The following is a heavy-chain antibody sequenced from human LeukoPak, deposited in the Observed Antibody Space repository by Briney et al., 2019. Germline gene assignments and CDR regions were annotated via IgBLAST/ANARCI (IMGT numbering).Heavy chain of an antibody. V-gene: IGHV4-31*03. CDR3: ARIEAVTRGYNHAYYFDY. CDR1: GDSISSGGYY. CDR2: IYYTGTT. D-gene: IGHD5-18*01. J-gene: IGHJ4*02. Sequence: SETLSLTCTVSGDSISSGGYYWSWIRQHPGKGLEWIGCIYYTGTTYYNTSLQSRVTISVDTSKNQISLKLSSVTAADTAVYYCARIEAVTRGYNHAYYFDYWGQGTLVTVSS.